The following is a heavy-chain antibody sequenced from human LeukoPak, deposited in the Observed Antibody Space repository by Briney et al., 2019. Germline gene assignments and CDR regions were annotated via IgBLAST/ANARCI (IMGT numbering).Heavy chain of an antibody. Sequence: EASVTVSCKASGYTFTGYFMHWVRQAPGQGLEWMGRINPNSGGTNYAQKFQGRVTMTRDTSISTAYMELSRLRSDDTAVYYCARDFSSWYERPHTGFDYWGQGTLVTVSS. CDR2: INPNSGGT. D-gene: IGHD6-13*01. V-gene: IGHV1-2*06. J-gene: IGHJ4*02. CDR3: ARDFSSWYERPHTGFDY. CDR1: GYTFTGYF.